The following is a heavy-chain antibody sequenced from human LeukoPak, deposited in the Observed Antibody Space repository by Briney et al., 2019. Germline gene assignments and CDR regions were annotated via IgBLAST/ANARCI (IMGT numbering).Heavy chain of an antibody. Sequence: GGSLRLSCAASGFTFSSYGMSWVRQAPGKGLEWVSAISGSGGSTYYADSVKGRFTVSRDNSKNTLYLQMNSLRAEDTAVYYCPKDHRFEWFGELLSNWFDPWGQGTLVTVSS. J-gene: IGHJ5*02. CDR2: ISGSGGST. CDR3: PKDHRFEWFGELLSNWFDP. D-gene: IGHD3-10*01. V-gene: IGHV3-23*01. CDR1: GFTFSSYG.